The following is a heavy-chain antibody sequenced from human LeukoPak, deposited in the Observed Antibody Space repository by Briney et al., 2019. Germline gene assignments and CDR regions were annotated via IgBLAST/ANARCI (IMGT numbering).Heavy chain of an antibody. Sequence: PGGSLRLSCEASGFTFSTFAMIWVRQPPGKGLEWVSSIFPSGGEIHYADSVRGRFTISRDNSKSTLSLQMNSLRAEDTAIYYCATYRQVLLSFESWGRGTLVTVSS. CDR1: GFTFSTFA. CDR3: ATYRQVLLSFES. D-gene: IGHD2/OR15-2a*01. CDR2: IFPSGGEI. J-gene: IGHJ4*02. V-gene: IGHV3-23*01.